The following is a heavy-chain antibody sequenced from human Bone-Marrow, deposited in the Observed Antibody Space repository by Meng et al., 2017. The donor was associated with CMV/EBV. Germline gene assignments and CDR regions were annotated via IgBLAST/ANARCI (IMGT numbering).Heavy chain of an antibody. J-gene: IGHJ5*02. V-gene: IGHV4-34*01. Sequence: QGQLPQWGAGLLKPAEALSLTCAVYGGSFSGYYWSWIRQPPGKGLEWIAEINHSGNTNYNPSLKSRVTISVDTSKNQFSLKLSSVTAADTAVYYCATVGLGMNWFDPWGQGTLVTASS. CDR3: ATVGLGMNWFDP. CDR1: GGSFSGYY. CDR2: INHSGNT.